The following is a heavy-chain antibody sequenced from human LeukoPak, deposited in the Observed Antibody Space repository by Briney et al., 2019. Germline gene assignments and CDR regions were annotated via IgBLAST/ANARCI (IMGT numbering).Heavy chain of an antibody. J-gene: IGHJ4*02. V-gene: IGHV1-2*02. CDR2: VNPISGGT. CDR3: ARGRGSGYHDY. D-gene: IGHD3-10*01. Sequence: GASVKVSCKASGYTFTDCYRHWVRQAPGQGLEWVGWVNPISGGTNSAQKFQGRVTMARDTSISTAYMELSRLTSDDTAVYYCARGRGSGYHDYWGQGTLVTVSS. CDR1: GYTFTDCY.